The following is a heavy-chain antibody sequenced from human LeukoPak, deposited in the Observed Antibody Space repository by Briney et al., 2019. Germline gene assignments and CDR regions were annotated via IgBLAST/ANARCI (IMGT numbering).Heavy chain of an antibody. Sequence: GRSLRLSCAASGFTFSSYGMHWVRQAPGKGLEWVAVISYDGSNKYYADSVKGRFTISRDNSKNTLYLQMNSLRAEDTAVYYCAKRFLDTAMGDFDYWGQGTLVTVSS. V-gene: IGHV3-30*18. CDR1: GFTFSSYG. CDR2: ISYDGSNK. D-gene: IGHD5-18*01. J-gene: IGHJ4*02. CDR3: AKRFLDTAMGDFDY.